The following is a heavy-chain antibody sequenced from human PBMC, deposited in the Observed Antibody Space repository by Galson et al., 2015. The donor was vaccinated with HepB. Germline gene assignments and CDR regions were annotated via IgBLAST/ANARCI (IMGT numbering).Heavy chain of an antibody. Sequence: SLRLSCAASGFTFSNFAMSWVRQAPGKGLEWVSSVDGSVGSTYYADSVKGRFTISRDDSKNTLHLQLSSLRAEDTAVYHCAKRSCTSGSCFFFYYWGQGTLVTVSS. CDR1: GFTFSNFA. CDR3: AKRSCTSGSCFFFYY. CDR2: VDGSVGST. D-gene: IGHD2-15*01. J-gene: IGHJ4*02. V-gene: IGHV3-23*01.